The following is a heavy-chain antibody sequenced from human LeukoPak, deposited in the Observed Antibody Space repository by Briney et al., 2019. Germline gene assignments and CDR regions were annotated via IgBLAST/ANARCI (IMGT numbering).Heavy chain of an antibody. CDR3: AKLPTSYMVRGPRPFGDAFDI. J-gene: IGHJ3*02. Sequence: GGSLRLSCAASGFTFSSYAMSWVRQAPGKGLEWVSAISGSGGSTYYADSVKGRFTISRDNSKNTLYLQMNSLRAEDTAVYYCAKLPTSYMVRGPRPFGDAFDIWGQGTMVTVSS. CDR1: GFTFSSYA. D-gene: IGHD3-10*01. CDR2: ISGSGGST. V-gene: IGHV3-23*01.